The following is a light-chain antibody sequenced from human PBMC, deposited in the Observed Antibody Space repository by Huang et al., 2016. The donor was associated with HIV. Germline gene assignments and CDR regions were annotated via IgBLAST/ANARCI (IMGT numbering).Light chain of an antibody. Sequence: AIQMTQSPASLSASVGDRVTITCRASQDIGNDLGWYQQRLGKAPKLLVSTASHLQSGVPSRFTGSGSGTHFTLTIGGLQPEDFATYYCLQDYTYPWTFGQGTKVEI. V-gene: IGKV1-6*01. CDR1: QDIGND. J-gene: IGKJ1*01. CDR3: LQDYTYPWT. CDR2: TAS.